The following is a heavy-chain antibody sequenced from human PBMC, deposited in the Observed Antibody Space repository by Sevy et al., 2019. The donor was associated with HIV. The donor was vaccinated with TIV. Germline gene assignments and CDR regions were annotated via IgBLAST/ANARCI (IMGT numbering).Heavy chain of an antibody. Sequence: ASVKVSCKASGGTFSSYAISWVGQAPGQGLEWMGGIIPIFRTANYAQKFQGRVTITADKSTSTAYMELSSLRSEDTAVHYCARALRGSDRSSWYIPFDYWGQGTTVTVSS. D-gene: IGHD6-13*01. J-gene: IGHJ4*02. CDR2: IIPIFRTA. CDR1: GGTFSSYA. V-gene: IGHV1-69*06. CDR3: ARALRGSDRSSWYIPFDY.